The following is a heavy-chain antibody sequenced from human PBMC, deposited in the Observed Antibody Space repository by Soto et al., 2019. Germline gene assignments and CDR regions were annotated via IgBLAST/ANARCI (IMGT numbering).Heavy chain of an antibody. J-gene: IGHJ4*02. D-gene: IGHD1-26*01. CDR2: ISYDGSNK. CDR1: GFTFSSYG. Sequence: QVQLVESGGGVVQPGRSLRLSCAASGFTFSSYGMHWVRQAPGKGLEWVAVISYDGSNKYYADSVKGRFTISRDNSKNTLYLQTNSLRAEDTAVYYCARPTGWGELRSHFDYWGQGTLVTVSS. CDR3: ARPTGWGELRSHFDY. V-gene: IGHV3-30*03.